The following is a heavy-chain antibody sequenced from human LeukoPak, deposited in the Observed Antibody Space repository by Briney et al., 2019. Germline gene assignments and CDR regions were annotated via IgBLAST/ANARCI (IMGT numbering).Heavy chain of an antibody. CDR2: IIPIFGTA. V-gene: IGHV1-69*13. D-gene: IGHD3-3*01. J-gene: IGHJ6*02. CDR1: GGTFSSYA. Sequence: GASVKVSCKASGGTFSSYAISWVRQAPGQGLEWMGGIIPIFGTANYAQKFQGRVTITADESTSTAYVELSSLRSEDTAVYYCARGSRYYDFWSTRPVVYYYGMDVWGQGTTVTVSS. CDR3: ARGSRYYDFWSTRPVVYYYGMDV.